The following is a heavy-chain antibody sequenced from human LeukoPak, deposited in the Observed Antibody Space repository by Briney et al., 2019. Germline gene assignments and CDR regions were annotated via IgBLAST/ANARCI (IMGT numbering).Heavy chain of an antibody. D-gene: IGHD3-10*01. CDR3: ARDGSGSYFRNYMDV. J-gene: IGHJ6*03. Sequence: GASVKVSCKASGYTFTGSYMRWVRQAPGQGLEWMGWINPNSGGTNYAQKFQGRVTMTRDTSISTAYMELSRLRSDDTAVYYCARDGSGSYFRNYMDVWGKGTTVTVSS. CDR1: GYTFTGSY. V-gene: IGHV1-2*02. CDR2: INPNSGGT.